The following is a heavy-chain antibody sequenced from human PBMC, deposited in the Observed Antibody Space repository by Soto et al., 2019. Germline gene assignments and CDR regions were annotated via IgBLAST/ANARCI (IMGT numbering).Heavy chain of an antibody. D-gene: IGHD6-13*01. J-gene: IGHJ4*02. V-gene: IGHV4-31*02. CDR1: GGSISSGDYY. Sequence: PSATLSLTWTVSGGSISSGDYYWSWIRQVPGKGLEWIGYIYYSGSTYYNPSLKSRVAMSVDTSKNQFSLKMRSVTAADTAIYYCARVGRIAAAGRFDYWGQGTLVT. CDR2: IYYSGST. CDR3: ARVGRIAAAGRFDY.